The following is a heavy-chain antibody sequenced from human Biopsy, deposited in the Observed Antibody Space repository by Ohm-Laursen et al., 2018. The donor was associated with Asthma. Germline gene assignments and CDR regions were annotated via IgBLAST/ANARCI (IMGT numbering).Heavy chain of an antibody. CDR3: ARGQKSAGDRWFDP. J-gene: IGHJ5*02. D-gene: IGHD6-13*01. V-gene: IGHV1-2*06. CDR2: INPNSGGT. Sequence: SVKVSCNASGYTFIGCHIHWMRQAPGQGLEWMGRINPNSGGTNYAQKFQGRVTMTRDTSISTAYIEVSRLRSDDTAVYYCARGQKSAGDRWFDPWGQGTLVTVSS. CDR1: GYTFIGCH.